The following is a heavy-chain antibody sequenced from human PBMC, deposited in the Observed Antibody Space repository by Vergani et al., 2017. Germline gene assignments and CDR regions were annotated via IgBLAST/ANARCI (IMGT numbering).Heavy chain of an antibody. CDR2: ISAGNGNT. J-gene: IGHJ6*02. CDR3: AGKPGQWVDYRDYYYYDMDV. V-gene: IGHV1-18*01. Sequence: QVQLVQSGAEVKKPGASVKVSCKASGYTFTSYGISWVRQAPGQGLEWMGWISAGNGNTNYAQKLQGRVTMTTDTSTSTAYMELRSLRSDDTAVYYCAGKPGQWVDYRDYYYYDMDVWGQGTTVTVSS. D-gene: IGHD4-11*01. CDR1: GYTFTSYG.